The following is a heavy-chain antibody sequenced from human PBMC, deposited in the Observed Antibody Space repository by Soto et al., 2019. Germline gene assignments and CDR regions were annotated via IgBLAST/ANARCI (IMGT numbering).Heavy chain of an antibody. CDR2: IDWNSGKK. D-gene: IGHD6-19*01. CDR1: GFRIDDYA. Sequence: EAQLVESGGGLVQPGGSLRLSCAASGFRIDDYAMFWVRQAPGKGLEWVSGIDWNSGKKGYGESMKGRFTISRDNAKNSIYLQMNSLRAEDTALYYCARAGVAVFDIWGQGTVVTVSP. J-gene: IGHJ3*02. V-gene: IGHV3-9*01. CDR3: ARAGVAVFDI.